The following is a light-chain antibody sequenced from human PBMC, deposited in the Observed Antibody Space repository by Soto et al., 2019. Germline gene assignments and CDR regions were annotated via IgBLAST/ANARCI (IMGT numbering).Light chain of an antibody. Sequence: SPSPLSLSPGEKTTLSCRVSQSVISSYLAWYQQKPGQPPRRLIYGESTRPTGIPSRFGGSGSGTEFTLTISSLQSEDFAVYYCQQYNKWPRTFGQGTKVDIK. V-gene: IGKV3-15*01. CDR3: QQYNKWPRT. J-gene: IGKJ1*01. CDR2: GES. CDR1: QSVISSY.